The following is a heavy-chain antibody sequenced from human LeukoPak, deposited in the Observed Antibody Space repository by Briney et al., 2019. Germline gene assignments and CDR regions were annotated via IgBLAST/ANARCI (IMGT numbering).Heavy chain of an antibody. CDR2: IYHSGST. V-gene: IGHV4-4*02. CDR3: ARYSTSRHYFDY. D-gene: IGHD6-6*01. J-gene: IGHJ4*02. CDR1: GGSISSSNW. Sequence: KPSETLSLTCAVSGGSISSSNWWSWVRQPPGKGLEWIGEIYHSGSTNYNPSLKSRVTMSVDTSKNQFSLKLTSVTAADTAVYYCARYSTSRHYFDYWGQGTLVTVSS.